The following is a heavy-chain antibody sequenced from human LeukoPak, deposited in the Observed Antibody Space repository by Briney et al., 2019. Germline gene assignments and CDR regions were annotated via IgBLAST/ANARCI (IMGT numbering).Heavy chain of an antibody. CDR3: ASKLYDGARTFDY. D-gene: IGHD3-3*01. Sequence: SETLSLTCTVSGGSISSSSYYWGWIRQPPGKGLEWIGSIYYSGSTNYNPSLKSRVTISVDKSNNQFSLRLSSVTAADTAVYYCASKLYDGARTFDYWGQGTLVTVSS. V-gene: IGHV4-39*07. CDR2: IYYSGST. CDR1: GGSISSSSYY. J-gene: IGHJ4*02.